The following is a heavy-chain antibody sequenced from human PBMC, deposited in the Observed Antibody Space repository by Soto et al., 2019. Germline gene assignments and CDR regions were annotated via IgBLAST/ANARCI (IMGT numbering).Heavy chain of an antibody. Sequence: AGGSLRLSCAASGFTFSSYAMHWVRQAPGKGLEWVAVISYDGSNKYYADSVKGRFTISRDNSKNTLYLQMNSLRAEDTAVYYCARAEQWLVLTYYYGMDVWGQGTTVTVSS. V-gene: IGHV3-30-3*01. D-gene: IGHD6-19*01. CDR3: ARAEQWLVLTYYYGMDV. CDR2: ISYDGSNK. CDR1: GFTFSSYA. J-gene: IGHJ6*02.